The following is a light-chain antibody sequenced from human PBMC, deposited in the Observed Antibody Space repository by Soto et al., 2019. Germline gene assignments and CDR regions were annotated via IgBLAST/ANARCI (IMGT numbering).Light chain of an antibody. Sequence: QSVLTQPASVSGSPGQSITISCTGTSSDVGGYNYVSWYQHHPGKAPKLMIFEVSNRPSGVSNCFSGSKSGNTASLTISGLQPEDEADYFCSSYTRTSTLVFGGGTKLTVL. CDR1: SSDVGGYNY. CDR2: EVS. J-gene: IGLJ2*01. CDR3: SSYTRTSTLV. V-gene: IGLV2-14*01.